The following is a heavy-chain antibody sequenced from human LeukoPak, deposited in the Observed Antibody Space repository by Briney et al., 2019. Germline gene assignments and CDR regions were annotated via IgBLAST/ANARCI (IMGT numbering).Heavy chain of an antibody. CDR2: IYYSGST. CDR1: GGSLSSYY. J-gene: IGHJ3*02. CDR3: ARLSYYYDSSESDI. Sequence: PSETLSLTCTVSGGSLSSYYCSWIRQPPGKGLEWIGYIYYSGSTKYNPSLNNRVTISVDTSRNQVSLNLTSVTAADTAAYYCARLSYYYDSSESDIWGRGTTVTVSS. V-gene: IGHV4-59*08. D-gene: IGHD3-22*01.